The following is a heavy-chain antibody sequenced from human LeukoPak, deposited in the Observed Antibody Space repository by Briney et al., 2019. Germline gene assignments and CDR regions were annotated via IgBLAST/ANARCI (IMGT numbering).Heavy chain of an antibody. D-gene: IGHD3-22*01. Sequence: SETLSLTCTVSGGSIRSSSYYWGWIRQPPGKGLEWIGSNYYSGNTYYNPSLKSRVTISVDTSKNQFSLTLSSVPAAHTAVYYCARGNDTSGHPLDYWAQGALVTVSS. J-gene: IGHJ4*02. V-gene: IGHV4-39*01. CDR2: NYYSGNT. CDR1: GGSIRSSSYY. CDR3: ARGNDTSGHPLDY.